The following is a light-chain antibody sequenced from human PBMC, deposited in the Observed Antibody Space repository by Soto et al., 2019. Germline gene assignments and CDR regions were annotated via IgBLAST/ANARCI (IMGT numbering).Light chain of an antibody. CDR2: RNN. Sequence: QSVLTQPPSASGTPGQRVTISCSGSSSNIGSNYVYWYQQLPGTAPKLLIYRNNQRPSGVTDRFSGSKSGTSASLAISGLRSEDEADYHCAAWDDSLSGVVLGGGTQLTVL. CDR1: SSNIGSNY. J-gene: IGLJ2*01. CDR3: AAWDDSLSGVV. V-gene: IGLV1-47*01.